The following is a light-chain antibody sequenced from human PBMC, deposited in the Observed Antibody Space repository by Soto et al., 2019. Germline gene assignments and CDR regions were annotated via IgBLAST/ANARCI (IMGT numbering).Light chain of an antibody. Sequence: VLTQSPGTLSLLQGERATLSFRASQSLTTRHLAWYQQKPGQAPRLLIYGASSRATGIPDRFSGSGSGTDFTLTISRLEPEDFAAYYCQQYGSSPTFGQGTRLEIK. V-gene: IGKV3-20*01. J-gene: IGKJ5*01. CDR2: GAS. CDR3: QQYGSSPT. CDR1: QSLTTRH.